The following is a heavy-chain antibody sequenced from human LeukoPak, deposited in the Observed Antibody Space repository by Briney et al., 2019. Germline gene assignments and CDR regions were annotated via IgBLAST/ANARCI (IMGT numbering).Heavy chain of an antibody. CDR1: GFTFSSYS. D-gene: IGHD1-26*01. CDR2: ISSSSSYI. V-gene: IGHV3-21*01. J-gene: IGHJ4*02. CDR3: ARDPGGMVAEKLDY. Sequence: PGGSLSLSCAPSGFTFSSYSMNWVRQAPGKGLEWVSSISSSSSYIYYGDSVKGRFTISRDNAKNSLYLQMNSLRAEGTAVYYCARDPGGMVAEKLDYWVQGTLVTVSS.